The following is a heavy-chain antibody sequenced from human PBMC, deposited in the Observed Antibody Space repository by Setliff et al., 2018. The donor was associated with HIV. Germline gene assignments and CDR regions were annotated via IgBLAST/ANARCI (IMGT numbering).Heavy chain of an antibody. CDR1: GDSFSGTSYY. CDR2: IHFGGHT. Sequence: PSETLSLTCTVSGDSFSGTSYYWGWIRQPPGKGLEWIASIHFGGHTWYNQSLRSRVTIGVDTSKNQFSLKLTSVTAADTAVYYCARSKTFYDFWGGYYTHGAFKIWGLGTMVTV. J-gene: IGHJ3*02. CDR3: ARSKTFYDFWGGYYTHGAFKI. D-gene: IGHD3-3*01. V-gene: IGHV4-39*01.